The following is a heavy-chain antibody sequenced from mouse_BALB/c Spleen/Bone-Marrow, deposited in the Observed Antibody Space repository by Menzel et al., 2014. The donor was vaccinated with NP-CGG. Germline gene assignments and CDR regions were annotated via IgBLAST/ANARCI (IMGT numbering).Heavy chain of an antibody. Sequence: QVQLQQSGPGLVAPSQSLSITCTVSGFSLTSYGVSWVRQPPGKGLEWLGVIWRDGSTNYHSALISRLSISKNNSKSQVFLELNSLQTDDTATYYYAKGGLGAYWGQGTLVTVSA. CDR3: AKGGLGAY. CDR2: IWRDGST. D-gene: IGHD2-4*01. CDR1: GFSLTSYG. V-gene: IGHV2-3*01. J-gene: IGHJ3*01.